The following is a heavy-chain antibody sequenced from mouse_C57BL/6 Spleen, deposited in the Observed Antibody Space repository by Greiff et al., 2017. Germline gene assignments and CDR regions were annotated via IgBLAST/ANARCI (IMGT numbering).Heavy chain of an antibody. CDR3: TRDYYGSSY. D-gene: IGHD1-1*01. CDR2: ISSGGDYI. J-gene: IGHJ2*01. CDR1: GFTFSSYA. V-gene: IGHV5-9-1*02. Sequence: EVKLMESGEGLVKPGGSLKLSCAASGFTFSSYAMSWVRQTPEKRLEWVAYISSGGDYIYYADTVKGRFTISRDNARNTLYLQMSSLKSEDTAMYYCTRDYYGSSYWGQGTTLTVSS.